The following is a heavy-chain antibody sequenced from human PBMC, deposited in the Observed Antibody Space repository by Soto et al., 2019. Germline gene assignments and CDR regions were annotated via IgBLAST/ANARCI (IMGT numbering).Heavy chain of an antibody. CDR2: IIPIFGTA. Sequence: SVKVSCKASGGTFSSYAISWVRQAPGQGLEWMGGIIPIFGTANYAQKFQGRVTITADESTSTAYMELSSLRSEDTAVYYCARDLDSNYYDSSGYSGLDYWGQGTLVTVSS. CDR3: ARDLDSNYYDSSGYSGLDY. V-gene: IGHV1-69*13. CDR1: GGTFSSYA. J-gene: IGHJ4*02. D-gene: IGHD3-22*01.